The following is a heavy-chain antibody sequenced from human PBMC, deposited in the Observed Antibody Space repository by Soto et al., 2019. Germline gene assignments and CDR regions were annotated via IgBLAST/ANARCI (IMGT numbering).Heavy chain of an antibody. CDR3: ARDLVFDDFWSGYSVPFDY. Sequence: ASVKVSCKASGYTFTSYAMHWVRQAPGQRLEWMGWINAGNGNTKYSQKFQGRVTITRDTSASTAYMELSSLRSEDTAVYYCARDLVFDDFWSGYSVPFDYWGQGTLVTVSS. CDR1: GYTFTSYA. D-gene: IGHD3-3*01. J-gene: IGHJ4*02. V-gene: IGHV1-3*01. CDR2: INAGNGNT.